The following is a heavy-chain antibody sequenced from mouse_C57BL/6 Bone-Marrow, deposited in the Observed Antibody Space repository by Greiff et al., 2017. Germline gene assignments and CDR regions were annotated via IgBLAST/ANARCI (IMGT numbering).Heavy chain of an antibody. V-gene: IGHV3-6*01. CDR1: GYSITSGYY. CDR2: ISYDGSN. J-gene: IGHJ1*03. Sequence: EVKVEESGPGLVKPSQSLSLTCSVTGYSITSGYYWNWIRQFPGNKLEWMGYISYDGSNNYNPSLKNLISITRDTSKNQFFLKLNSVTTEDTATYYCARGYFDVWGTGTTVTVSS. CDR3: ARGYFDV.